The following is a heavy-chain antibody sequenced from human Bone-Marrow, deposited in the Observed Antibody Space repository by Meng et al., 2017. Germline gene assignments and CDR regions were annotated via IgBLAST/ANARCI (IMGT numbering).Heavy chain of an antibody. V-gene: IGHV3-48*03. Sequence: GGSLRLSCAASGFTFSSYEMNWVRQAPGKGREWVSYISSSGTTIYYADSVKGRFTISRDNAKNSLNLQMNSLRAEDTAVYYCARENYYYYFYGMDVWGQGTTVTVSS. CDR2: ISSSGTTI. CDR3: ARENYYYYFYGMDV. J-gene: IGHJ6*02. CDR1: GFTFSSYE.